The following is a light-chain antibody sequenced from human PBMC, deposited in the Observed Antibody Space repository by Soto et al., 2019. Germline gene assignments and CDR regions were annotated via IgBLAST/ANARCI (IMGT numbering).Light chain of an antibody. J-gene: IGKJ4*01. CDR2: DAS. V-gene: IGKV1-5*03. CDR3: QQYNRYSVH. CDR1: QSISNW. Sequence: DFQLTQSPSTLSASVGDRVTITCRASQSISNWLVWYQQKPGKAPKFLIYDASTLETGVPSRFSGSGYGTEFTLTIGSLQPDDVATYYCQQYNRYSVHFGGGTKVEMK.